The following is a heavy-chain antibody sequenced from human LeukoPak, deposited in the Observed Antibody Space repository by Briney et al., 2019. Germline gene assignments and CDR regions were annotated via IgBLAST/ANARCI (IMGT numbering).Heavy chain of an antibody. CDR2: IYTSGST. V-gene: IGHV4-61*01. CDR1: GGSISSSSYY. Sequence: PSETLSLTCTVSGGSISSSSYYWSWIRQPPGKGLEWIGYIYTSGSTNYNPSLKSRVTISVDTSKNQFSLKLSSVTAADTAVYYCARGGAYYDFWYWGQGTRVTVSS. D-gene: IGHD3-3*01. CDR3: ARGGAYYDFWY. J-gene: IGHJ4*02.